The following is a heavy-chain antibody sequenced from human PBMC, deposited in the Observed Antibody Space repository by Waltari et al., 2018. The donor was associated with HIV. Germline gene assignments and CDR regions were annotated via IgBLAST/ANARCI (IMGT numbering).Heavy chain of an antibody. D-gene: IGHD2-15*01. CDR3: ARAPGVAGNNWFDP. Sequence: QVQLVQSGAEVKKPGSSVKVSCKASGGTFSSYTISWVRQAPGQGLEWMGRIIPILCIANYEQQCQGRVTITADKSTSTAYLELSSLRSEDRAVYYCARAPGVAGNNWFDPWGQGTLVTVSS. CDR2: IIPILCIA. CDR1: GGTFSSYT. V-gene: IGHV1-69*02. J-gene: IGHJ5*02.